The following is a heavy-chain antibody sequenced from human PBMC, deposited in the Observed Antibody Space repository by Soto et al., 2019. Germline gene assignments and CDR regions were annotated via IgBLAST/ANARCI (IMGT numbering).Heavy chain of an antibody. D-gene: IGHD6-13*01. V-gene: IGHV1-8*01. J-gene: IGHJ4*02. CDR2: MNLNGDS. CDR1: GYIFTSHD. CDR3: ARGGPAAGFDL. Sequence: ASVKVSCKASGYIFTSHDIDWVRQASGQGPEWMGWMNLNGDSGYAQDFQGRISMTRDTATDTAYMELSSLRSDDTAVYYCARGGPAAGFDLWGQGTLVTVSS.